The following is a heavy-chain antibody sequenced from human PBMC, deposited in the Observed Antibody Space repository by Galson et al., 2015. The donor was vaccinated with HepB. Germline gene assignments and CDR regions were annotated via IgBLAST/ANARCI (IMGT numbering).Heavy chain of an antibody. V-gene: IGHV3-30*09. D-gene: IGHD4-17*01. CDR1: GFTFRSYA. Sequence: SLRLSCAASGFTFRSYAMYWFRQASGKGLEWVALTSYDGTHKYYGESVKGRFAISRDNSKNMVYLQMNSLRVDDTAVYYCARDQRDLREFDHWGQGTLVTVSS. CDR3: ARDQRDLREFDH. J-gene: IGHJ4*02. CDR2: TSYDGTHK.